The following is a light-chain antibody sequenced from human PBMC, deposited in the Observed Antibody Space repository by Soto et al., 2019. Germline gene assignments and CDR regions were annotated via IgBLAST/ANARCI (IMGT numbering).Light chain of an antibody. CDR3: QHSYSTPYT. V-gene: IGKV1-39*01. Sequence: DIQMTQSPSSLSASVGDRVTITCRASQSISSYLNWYQQKPGKAPKLLIYAASSLQSGVPSRFSGSGSGTEFTLTISSLQPEYFATYYCQHSYSTPYTFGQGTKLEIK. CDR2: AAS. J-gene: IGKJ2*01. CDR1: QSISSY.